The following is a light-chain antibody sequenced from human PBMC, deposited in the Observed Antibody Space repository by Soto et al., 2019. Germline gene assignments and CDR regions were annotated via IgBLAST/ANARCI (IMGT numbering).Light chain of an antibody. Sequence: QAVVTQPPSVSGAPGQRVTISCTESSSNIGAGYDVHWYQQLPGTAPKLLIYGNSNRPSGVPDRFSGSKFGTSGSLAITGLQAEDEADYYCQSYDSSLSGWVFGGGTKLTVL. V-gene: IGLV1-40*01. J-gene: IGLJ3*02. CDR3: QSYDSSLSGWV. CDR1: SSNIGAGYD. CDR2: GNS.